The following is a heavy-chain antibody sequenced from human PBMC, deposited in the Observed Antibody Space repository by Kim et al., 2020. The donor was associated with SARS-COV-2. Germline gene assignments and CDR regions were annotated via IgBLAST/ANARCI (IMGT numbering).Heavy chain of an antibody. J-gene: IGHJ4*02. CDR1: GFTFSSYG. Sequence: GGSLRLSCAASGFTFSSYGMHWVRLAPGKGLEWVAVISYDGSNKYYADSVKGRFTISRDNSKNTLYLQMNSLRAEDTAVYYCARHTHSSGCDWGQGTVAT. CDR2: ISYDGSNK. D-gene: IGHD6-19*01. CDR3: ARHTHSSGCD. V-gene: IGHV3-33*05.